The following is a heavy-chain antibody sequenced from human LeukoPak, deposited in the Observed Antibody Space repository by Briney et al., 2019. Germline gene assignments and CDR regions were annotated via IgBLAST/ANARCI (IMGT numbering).Heavy chain of an antibody. V-gene: IGHV4-39*07. CDR2: IYYSGRT. J-gene: IGHJ6*03. CDR1: GGSISSSSYY. CDR3: ARTRLGYMDV. Sequence: SETLSLTCTVSGGSISSSSYYWGWIRQPPGKGLEWIGSIYYSGRTSYNPSLKSRVTISVDTSRNQFSLKLSSVTAADTAVYYCARTRLGYMDVWGKGTTVTISS.